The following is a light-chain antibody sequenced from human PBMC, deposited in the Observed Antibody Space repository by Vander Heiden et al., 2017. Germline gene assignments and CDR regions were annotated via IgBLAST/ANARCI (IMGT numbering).Light chain of an antibody. CDR2: GAS. Sequence: EIVLTQSRGTLSLSPGERATLSCRASQSVSSSYLGSNLACYQQKPGQAPRLLIYGASSRATGIPDRFSGSGSRTDFTLTISRLEPEDFAVYYCQQYGSSRLTFGGGTKVEIK. V-gene: IGKV3-20*01. CDR1: QSVSSSY. CDR3: QQYGSSRLT. J-gene: IGKJ4*01.